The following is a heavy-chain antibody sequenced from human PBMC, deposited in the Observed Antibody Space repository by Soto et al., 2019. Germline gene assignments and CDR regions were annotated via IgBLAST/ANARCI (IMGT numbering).Heavy chain of an antibody. CDR3: ARARASSGWYYYYYGMDV. Sequence: EVQLVESGGGLIQPGGSLRLSCAASGFTVSSNSMSWVRQAPGKGLEWVSVIYSGGSTYYADSVQGRFTISRDNAKNSLYLQMNSLRDEDTAVYYCARARASSGWYYYYYGMDVWGQGTTVTVSS. V-gene: IGHV3-53*01. J-gene: IGHJ6*02. D-gene: IGHD6-19*01. CDR2: IYSGGST. CDR1: GFTVSSNS.